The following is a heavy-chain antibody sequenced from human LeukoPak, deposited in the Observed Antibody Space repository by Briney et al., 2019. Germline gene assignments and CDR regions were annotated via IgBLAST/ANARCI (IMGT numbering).Heavy chain of an antibody. D-gene: IGHD3-10*01. CDR3: ARDRGGYYYGSGSHYDY. J-gene: IGHJ4*02. V-gene: IGHV1-18*01. Sequence: GASVKVSCKASGYTFTSYGISWMRQAPGQGLEWMGWISAYNGNTNYAQKLQGRVTMTTDTSTSTAYMELRSLRSDDTAVYYCARDRGGYYYGSGSHYDYWGQGTLVTVSS. CDR1: GYTFTSYG. CDR2: ISAYNGNT.